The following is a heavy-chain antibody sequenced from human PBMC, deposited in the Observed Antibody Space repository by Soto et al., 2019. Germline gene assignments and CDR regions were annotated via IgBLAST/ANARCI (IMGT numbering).Heavy chain of an antibody. D-gene: IGHD2-2*01. CDR3: ARARYQLLHPYYYGMDV. V-gene: IGHV4-59*01. CDR1: GGSISSYY. CDR2: IHYSGST. J-gene: IGHJ6*02. Sequence: QVQLQESGPGLVKPSETLSLTCTVSGGSISSYYWSWIRQSPGKGLEWIGYIHYSGSTTSNPSLNSRVTISVDTSRNQVSLKLSSVTAADSAVYFCARARYQLLHPYYYGMDVWGQGTTVTVSS.